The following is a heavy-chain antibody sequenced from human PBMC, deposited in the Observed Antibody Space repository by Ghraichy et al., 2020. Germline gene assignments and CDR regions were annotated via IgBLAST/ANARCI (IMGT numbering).Heavy chain of an antibody. CDR3: ARSNYYYESSGYYYSDY. Sequence: GGSLRLSCAASGFTFSMYSMNWVRQAPGKGLEWVSYISSSSSTIYYADSVKGRFTISRDNAKNSLNLQMNSLRAEDTAVYYCARSNYYYESSGYYYSDYWGQGTLVTVSS. D-gene: IGHD3-22*01. CDR1: GFTFSMYS. J-gene: IGHJ4*02. V-gene: IGHV3-48*01. CDR2: ISSSSSTI.